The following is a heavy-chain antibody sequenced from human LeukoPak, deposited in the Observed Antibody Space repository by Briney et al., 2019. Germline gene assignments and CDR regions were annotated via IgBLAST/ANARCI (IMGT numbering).Heavy chain of an antibody. CDR1: GYTFTGYY. Sequence: ASVKVSCKAPGYTFTGYYMHWVRQAPGQGLEWMGWINPNSGGTNYAQKFQGRVTMTRDTSISTAYMELSRLRSDGTAVYYCAREKGNYDSPGGYYYYYMDVWGKGTTVTI. D-gene: IGHD3-22*01. CDR2: INPNSGGT. CDR3: AREKGNYDSPGGYYYYYMDV. J-gene: IGHJ6*03. V-gene: IGHV1-2*02.